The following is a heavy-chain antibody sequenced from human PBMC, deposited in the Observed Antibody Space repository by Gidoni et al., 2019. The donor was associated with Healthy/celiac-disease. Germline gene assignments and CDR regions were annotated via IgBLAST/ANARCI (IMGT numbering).Heavy chain of an antibody. CDR3: ARSGSPGGSFDY. D-gene: IGHD1-1*01. CDR2: IYHSGST. Sequence: QVQLQESGPGLVKPSETLSLTCAVSGYSLSSGYYWGWIRQPPGKGLEWIGSIYHSGSTYYNPSLKSRVTISVDTSKNQFSLKLSSVTAADTAVYYCARSGSPGGSFDYWGQGTLVTVSS. J-gene: IGHJ4*02. V-gene: IGHV4-38-2*01. CDR1: GYSLSSGYY.